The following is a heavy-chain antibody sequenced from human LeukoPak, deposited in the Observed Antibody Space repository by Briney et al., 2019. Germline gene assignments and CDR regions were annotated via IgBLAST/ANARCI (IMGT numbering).Heavy chain of an antibody. CDR3: AGTSMVRGVIITFSDY. J-gene: IGHJ4*02. V-gene: IGHV4-38-2*01. CDR1: GYSISSGYY. Sequence: SDTLSLTCAVSGYSISSGYYWGWIRQPPGKGLEWIGSIYHSGSTYYNPSLKSRVTISVDTSKNQFSLKLSSVTAADTAVYYCAGTSMVRGVIITFSDYWGQGTLVTVSS. D-gene: IGHD3-10*01. CDR2: IYHSGST.